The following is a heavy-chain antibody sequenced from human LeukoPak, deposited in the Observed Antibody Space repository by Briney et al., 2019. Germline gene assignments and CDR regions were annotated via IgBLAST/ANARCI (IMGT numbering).Heavy chain of an antibody. CDR1: GSTFSDQY. V-gene: IGHV3-72*01. Sequence: VGSLRLSCAASGSTFSDQYMDWVRQAPGKGLQWVGRIGNKASRYTTEYAASVKGRFTISRDDSKNSLYLQMNSLKTEDTALYYCTRGYSGRSAYAFDIWGQGTMVTVSS. CDR3: TRGYSGRSAYAFDI. D-gene: IGHD1-26*01. J-gene: IGHJ3*02. CDR2: IGNKASRYTT.